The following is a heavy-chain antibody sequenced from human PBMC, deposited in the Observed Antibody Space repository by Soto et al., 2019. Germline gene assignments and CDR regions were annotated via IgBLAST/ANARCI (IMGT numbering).Heavy chain of an antibody. D-gene: IGHD6-19*01. CDR2: INPNSGDT. CDR1: GYIFTGYY. V-gene: IGHV1-2*04. CDR3: ATSRISIAVAGETEYYFDY. J-gene: IGHJ4*02. Sequence: QVQLLQSGAELKKPGASVKVTCKASGYIFTGYYMHWVRQAPGQGLEWMGWINPNSGDTNYTQKFQGWDTMTRDTSISTAYMELSRLRSDDTAVYYCATSRISIAVAGETEYYFDYWGQGTLVTVSS.